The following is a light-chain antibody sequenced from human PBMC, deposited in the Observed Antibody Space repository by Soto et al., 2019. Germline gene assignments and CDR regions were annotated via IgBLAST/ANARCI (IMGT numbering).Light chain of an antibody. CDR2: AAS. J-gene: IGKJ1*01. V-gene: IGKV3-20*01. Sequence: EIVLTQSPDTLSLFPGERATLSCRASQSVSSTYLAWYQQKPGQAPRPLISAASSRATGTPDRFSGSGSGTDFTLTISRLEPEDFAVYYCQQYGSSRWTFGPGTKVEIK. CDR3: QQYGSSRWT. CDR1: QSVSSTY.